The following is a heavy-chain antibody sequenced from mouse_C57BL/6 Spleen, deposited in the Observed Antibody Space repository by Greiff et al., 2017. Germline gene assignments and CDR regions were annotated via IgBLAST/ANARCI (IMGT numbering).Heavy chain of an antibody. Sequence: QVQLQQPGAELVKPGASVKMSCKASGYTFTSYWITWVKQRPGQGLEWIGDIYPGSGSSNYNEKFKSKATLTVDTSTSTAYRQLNSLTSDDSAVYYCARETGTGYFDDWGQGTTLTVSS. V-gene: IGHV1-55*01. J-gene: IGHJ2*01. CDR1: GYTFTSYW. CDR3: ARETGTGYFDD. CDR2: IYPGSGSS. D-gene: IGHD4-1*01.